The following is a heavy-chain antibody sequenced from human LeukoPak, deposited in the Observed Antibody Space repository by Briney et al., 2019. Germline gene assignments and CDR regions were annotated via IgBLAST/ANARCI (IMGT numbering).Heavy chain of an antibody. CDR1: GFTAGYNY. CDR3: TSYYCSSGSCYFDT. Sequence: GGSLILSCAVSGFTAGYNYMSWVRQAPGKGLEWVSVIYRGDTYYSDSVKGRFIISRDDSKNTVFLQMNSLSADDTAVYFCTSYYCSSGSCYFDTWGQGTLVAVSS. V-gene: IGHV3-53*01. D-gene: IGHD2-15*01. J-gene: IGHJ4*02. CDR2: IYRGDT.